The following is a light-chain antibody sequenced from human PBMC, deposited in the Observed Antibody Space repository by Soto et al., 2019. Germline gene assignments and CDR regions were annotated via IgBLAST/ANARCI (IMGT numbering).Light chain of an antibody. CDR2: EVS. CDR3: SSYTTSNTLV. Sequence: ALTQPASVSGSPGQSITISCTGSSSDVGAYTYVSWYQQHPGKAPKLMIFEVSDRPSGVSNRFSGSKSGNTASLTISGLQAEDEADYYCSSYTTSNTLVFGGGTKLTVL. CDR1: SSDVGAYTY. V-gene: IGLV2-14*01. J-gene: IGLJ2*01.